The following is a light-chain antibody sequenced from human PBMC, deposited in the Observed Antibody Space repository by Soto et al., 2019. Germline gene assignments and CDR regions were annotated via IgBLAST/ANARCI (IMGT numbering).Light chain of an antibody. CDR2: GDN. V-gene: IGLV1-44*01. CDR3: TAWDGSLNNVL. J-gene: IGLJ2*01. Sequence: QSVLTQPPSASGTPGQRVTISCSGGGSNIGTNTVNWYRQLPGTAPKLVIFGDNQRPSGVPDRFSGSKSGTSASLAISGLQSEDEADHYCTAWDGSLNNVLFGGGTKVTVL. CDR1: GSNIGTNT.